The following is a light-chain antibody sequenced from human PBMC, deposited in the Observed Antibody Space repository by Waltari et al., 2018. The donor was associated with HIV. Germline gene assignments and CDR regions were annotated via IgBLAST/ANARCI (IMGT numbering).Light chain of an antibody. CDR1: QSVATN. V-gene: IGKV3-15*01. Sequence: EIVITQSPAPLSVSPGQRATLSCRASQSVATNLAWSQQKPGQAPRLPIYGDSTSPPGLPARFSGSWSGTEFTLTITSLQSEDFEVYYCQQYNSWPLTFGGGTKVEIK. J-gene: IGKJ4*01. CDR3: QQYNSWPLT. CDR2: GDS.